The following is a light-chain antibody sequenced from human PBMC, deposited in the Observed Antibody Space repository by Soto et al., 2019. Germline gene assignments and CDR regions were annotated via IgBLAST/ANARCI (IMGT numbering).Light chain of an antibody. CDR2: EVS. CDR3: SSYAGSNNVV. Sequence: QSALTQPPYASGSPGQSVTISCTGTSSDVGGYNYVSWYQQHPGKAPQLMIYEVSKRPSGVPDRFSGSKSGNKASRTVSGLQAEDEAEYYCSSYAGSNNVVFGGGTQLTVL. CDR1: SSDVGGYNY. J-gene: IGLJ2*01. V-gene: IGLV2-8*01.